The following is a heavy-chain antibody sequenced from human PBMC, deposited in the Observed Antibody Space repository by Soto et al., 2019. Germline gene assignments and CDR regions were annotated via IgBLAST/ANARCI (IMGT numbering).Heavy chain of an antibody. Sequence: QLQLQESGQGLVKPSETLSLTCAVSGDSISTSGYYWGWIRQSPEKGLEWIGSIYHTGTTYYNPSLQSRITISVNTSKLHFSRSLRSVSATDTAVFFCARGGMFERQQTYCFDIWGQGTLVTVSS. V-gene: IGHV4-39*02. CDR3: ARGGMFERQQTYCFDI. CDR1: GDSISTSGYY. D-gene: IGHD1-1*01. J-gene: IGHJ5*02. CDR2: IYHTGTT.